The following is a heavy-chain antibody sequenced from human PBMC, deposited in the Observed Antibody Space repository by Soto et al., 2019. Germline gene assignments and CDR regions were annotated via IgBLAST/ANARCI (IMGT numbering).Heavy chain of an antibody. CDR3: GTHLLGAAAGTDDLDYFDY. Sequence: PVGSLRLSCAASGFTFSSYAMSWVRQAPGKGLEWVSAISGSGGSTYYADSVKGRFTISRDNSKNTLYLQMNSLRAEDTAVYYCGTHLLGAAAGTDDLDYFDYWGQGTLVTVSS. V-gene: IGHV3-23*01. CDR1: GFTFSSYA. J-gene: IGHJ4*02. D-gene: IGHD6-13*01. CDR2: ISGSGGST.